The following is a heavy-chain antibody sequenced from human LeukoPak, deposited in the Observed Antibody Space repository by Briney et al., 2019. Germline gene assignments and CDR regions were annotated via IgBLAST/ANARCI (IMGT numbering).Heavy chain of an antibody. V-gene: IGHV3-48*03. CDR3: ARDVAVAGTSALGY. CDR1: GFTLSSYE. CDR2: ISSSGSTI. D-gene: IGHD6-19*01. J-gene: IGHJ4*02. Sequence: GGSLRLSCAASGFTLSSYEMNWVRQAPGKGLEWVSYISSSGSTIYYADSVKGRFTISRDNAKNSLYLQMNSLRAEDTAVYYCARDVAVAGTSALGYWGQGTLVTVSS.